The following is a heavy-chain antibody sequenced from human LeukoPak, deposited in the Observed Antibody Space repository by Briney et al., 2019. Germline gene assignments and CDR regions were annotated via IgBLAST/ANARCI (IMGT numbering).Heavy chain of an antibody. J-gene: IGHJ4*02. D-gene: IGHD4-17*01. CDR2: IYHSGST. CDR3: ARHLDYGDYYFDY. V-gene: IGHV4-30-2*01. Sequence: SETLSLTCTVSGGSISSGGYYWSWIRQPPGKGLEWIGYIYHSGSTYYNPSLKSRVTISVDRSKNQFSLKLSSVTAADTAVYYCARHLDYGDYYFDYWGQGTLVTVSS. CDR1: GGSISSGGYY.